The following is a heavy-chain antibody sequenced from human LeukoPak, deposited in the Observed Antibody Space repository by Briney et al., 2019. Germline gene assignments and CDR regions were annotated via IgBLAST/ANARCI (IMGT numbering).Heavy chain of an antibody. J-gene: IGHJ4*02. CDR3: LLDTAIPP. CDR1: GGSISSSN. Sequence: ETLSLTCAVSGGSISSSNWWSWVRQAPGKGLEWVSAISGSGGSIYYADSVKGRFTISRDNSKNTLYLQMNSLRAEDTAVYYCLLDTAIPPWGQGTLVTVSS. D-gene: IGHD5-18*01. V-gene: IGHV3-23*01. CDR2: ISGSGGSI.